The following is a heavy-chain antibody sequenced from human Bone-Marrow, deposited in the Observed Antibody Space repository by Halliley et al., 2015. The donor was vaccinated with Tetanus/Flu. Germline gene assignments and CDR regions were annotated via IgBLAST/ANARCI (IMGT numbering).Heavy chain of an antibody. CDR3: AREVGDNSLDY. J-gene: IGHJ4*02. CDR1: GFSISSGYY. CDR2: VHHSGST. V-gene: IGHV4-38-2*01. D-gene: IGHD1-20*01. Sequence: TLSLTCAVSGFSISSGYYWGWIRQTPGKGLEWIGSVHHSGSTYYNPSLASRVSISMEASQNQVSLTLTSVTAADTAVYFCAREVGDNSLDYWGQGTQVPVSS.